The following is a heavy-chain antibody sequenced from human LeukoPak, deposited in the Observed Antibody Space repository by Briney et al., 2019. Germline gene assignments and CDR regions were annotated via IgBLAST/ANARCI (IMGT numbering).Heavy chain of an antibody. Sequence: PGGSLRLSCAASGFTVGSNYMSWVRQAPGKGLEWVSVIYSGGSTYYADSVKGRFTISRDNSKNTLYLQMNSLRAEDTAVYYCARDSGFYYYYMDVWGKGTTVTVSS. CDR3: ARDSGFYYYYMDV. D-gene: IGHD2-21*01. CDR2: IYSGGST. J-gene: IGHJ6*03. V-gene: IGHV3-66*02. CDR1: GFTVGSNY.